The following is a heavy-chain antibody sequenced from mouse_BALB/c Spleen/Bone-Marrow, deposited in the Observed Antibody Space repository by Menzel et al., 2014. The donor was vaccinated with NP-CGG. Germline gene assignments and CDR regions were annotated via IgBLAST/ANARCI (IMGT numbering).Heavy chain of an antibody. V-gene: IGHV5-6-2*01. CDR3: ARQLRQTDYYAMDY. D-gene: IGHD2-12*01. CDR1: GFTFSTYY. J-gene: IGHJ4*01. CDR2: INSNGDTT. Sequence: EVQVVESGGGLVKLGGSLKLSCAASGFTFSTYYMSWVRQTPEKRLELVAAINSNGDTTYYPDTVKGRFTISRDNAKNTLYLQMSSLKSEDTALYYCARQLRQTDYYAMDYWGQGTSVTVSS.